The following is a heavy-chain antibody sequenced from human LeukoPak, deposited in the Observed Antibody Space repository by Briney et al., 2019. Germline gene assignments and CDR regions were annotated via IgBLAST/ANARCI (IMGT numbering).Heavy chain of an antibody. V-gene: IGHV3-43*01. CDR1: GFTFDDYT. CDR3: ARESGKFDY. J-gene: IGHJ4*02. CDR2: ISGDGVST. Sequence: GGSLRLSCAASGFTFDDYTMHWVRQAPGKGLEWVSLISGDGVSTFYADSVKGRFSISRDNSKNSLSLEMNSLRTEDTAMYYCARESGKFDYWGQGTLVAVSS.